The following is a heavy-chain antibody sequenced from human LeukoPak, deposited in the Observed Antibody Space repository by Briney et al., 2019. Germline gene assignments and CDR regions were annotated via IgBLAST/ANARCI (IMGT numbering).Heavy chain of an antibody. J-gene: IGHJ6*02. CDR3: ARSSGWYDYYYYGMDV. CDR2: ISYDGNSK. CDR1: GLTFSTLA. V-gene: IGHV3-30-3*01. Sequence: GRSLRLSCAASGLTFSTLAFHWVRQAPGKGLEWLAIISYDGNSKFYADSVRGRFTISRDNSKNTLYLQMNSLRAEDTAVYYCARSSGWYDYYYYGMDVWGQGTTVTASS. D-gene: IGHD6-19*01.